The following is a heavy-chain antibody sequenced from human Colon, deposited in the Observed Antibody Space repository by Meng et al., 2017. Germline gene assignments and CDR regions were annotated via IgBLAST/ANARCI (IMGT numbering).Heavy chain of an antibody. D-gene: IGHD4-17*01. CDR3: ASLSPPVTEKWIDP. V-gene: IGHV3-74*01. Sequence: VRVEVSGVVLVHPGGALSLSCAASGFTFSDYWMNWVRQVPGKGLEWVARINGDGGSVAYADSVKGRFTISRDNSKSTLYLQMNDLRVDDTAVYYCASLSPPVTEKWIDPWGQGTLVTVSS. J-gene: IGHJ5*02. CDR1: GFTFSDYW. CDR2: INGDGGSV.